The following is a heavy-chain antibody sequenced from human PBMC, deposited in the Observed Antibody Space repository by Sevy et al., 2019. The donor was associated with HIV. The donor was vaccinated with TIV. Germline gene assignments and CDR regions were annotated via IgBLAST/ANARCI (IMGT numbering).Heavy chain of an antibody. J-gene: IGHJ4*02. CDR2: IYYSGST. V-gene: IGHV4-30-4*02. CDR1: GGSISSGDYY. D-gene: IGHD5-12*01. CDR3: ARAEMATIIGTYFDY. Sequence: SDTLSLTCTVSGGSISSGDYYWSWIRQPPGKGLEWIGYIYYSGSTYYNPSLKSRVTISVETSKNQFSVKLGSVTAAETAVYYCARAEMATIIGTYFDYWGQGTLVTVSS.